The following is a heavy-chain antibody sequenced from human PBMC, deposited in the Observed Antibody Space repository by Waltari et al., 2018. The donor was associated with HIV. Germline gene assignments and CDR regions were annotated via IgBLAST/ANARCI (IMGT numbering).Heavy chain of an antibody. V-gene: IGHV3-30*18. CDR3: VKAKVVSAYYYSLEY. Sequence: QVHLVESGGGVVQHGRSLRLSCATSGFTFSSYGMHWVRQAPGKGLEWMAVISYDGGTKYYADSVKGRFIISRDNSRNTLYLQLSTLRPEDTALYFCVKAKVVSAYYYSLEYWGQGTLVTVSS. D-gene: IGHD3-22*01. CDR1: GFTFSSYG. CDR2: ISYDGGTK. J-gene: IGHJ4*02.